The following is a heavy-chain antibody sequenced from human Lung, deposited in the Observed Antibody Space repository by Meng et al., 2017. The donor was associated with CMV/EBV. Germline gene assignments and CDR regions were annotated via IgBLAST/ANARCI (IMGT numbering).Heavy chain of an antibody. V-gene: IGHV1-69*05. CDR3: ARLSGTISDY. CDR2: IVPIFGTA. D-gene: IGHD1-26*01. Sequence: VSCAASGDSFSSYSISWVRQAPGQGLEWMGRIVPIFGTANYAQQFQGRVTITTGESTSTAYMELSSLRSDDTAVYYCARLSGTISDYWGQGTLVTVSS. J-gene: IGHJ4*02. CDR1: GDSFSSYS.